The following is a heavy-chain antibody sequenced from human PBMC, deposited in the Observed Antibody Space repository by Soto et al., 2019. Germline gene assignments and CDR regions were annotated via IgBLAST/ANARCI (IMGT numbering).Heavy chain of an antibody. Sequence: QVQLVQSGTEVKKPGSSVKVSCKASGGTFSTYTMTWVRQAPGQGLEWMGGIIPLFGTANYALKFQGRVTITADESTSTVYMELSSLRSEDTAVYYCARSQDSSGYWNNCFDPWGQGTLVTVSS. CDR2: IIPLFGTA. CDR3: ARSQDSSGYWNNCFDP. CDR1: GGTFSTYT. D-gene: IGHD3-22*01. J-gene: IGHJ5*02. V-gene: IGHV1-69*01.